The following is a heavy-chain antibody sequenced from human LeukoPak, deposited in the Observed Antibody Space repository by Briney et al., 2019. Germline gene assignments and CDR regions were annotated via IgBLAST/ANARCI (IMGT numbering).Heavy chain of an antibody. CDR2: IYTSGST. D-gene: IGHD1-26*01. J-gene: IGHJ3*02. V-gene: IGHV4-61*02. CDR1: GGSISSGSYY. CDR3: ARVGRIDPYAFDI. Sequence: SETLSLTCTVSGGSISSGSYYWSWIRQPAGKGLEWIGRIYTSGSTNYNPSLKSRVTISVDTSKNQFSLKLSSVTAADTAVYYCARVGRIDPYAFDIWGQGTMVTVSS.